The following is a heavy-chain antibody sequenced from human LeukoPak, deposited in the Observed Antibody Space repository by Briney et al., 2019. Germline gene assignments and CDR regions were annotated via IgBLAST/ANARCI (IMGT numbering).Heavy chain of an antibody. J-gene: IGHJ5*02. V-gene: IGHV1-46*01. Sequence: ASVKVSCKASGYTFTSYYMHWVRQAPGQGLEWMGIISTSGGSTSYAQKFQGRVTMTRDMSTSTVYMEVSSLRSEDTAVYYCARDNSVEDTAWWFDPWGQGTLVTVSS. D-gene: IGHD4-23*01. CDR2: ISTSGGST. CDR3: ARDNSVEDTAWWFDP. CDR1: GYTFTSYY.